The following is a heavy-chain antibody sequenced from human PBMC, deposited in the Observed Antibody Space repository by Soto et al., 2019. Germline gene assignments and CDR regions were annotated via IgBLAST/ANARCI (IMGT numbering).Heavy chain of an antibody. J-gene: IGHJ6*02. CDR3: ARDQCTIVVNFCGMDV. Sequence: GASVKVSCKASGYTFTSYYIHWVRQAPGQGLEWMGIINPSGGSTSYAQKFKGRVTMTRDTSRSTVYMELSSLRSEDTAVYYCARDQCTIVVNFCGMDVWGQGTTVTVSS. CDR1: GYTFTSYY. V-gene: IGHV1-46*01. CDR2: INPSGGST. D-gene: IGHD3-22*01.